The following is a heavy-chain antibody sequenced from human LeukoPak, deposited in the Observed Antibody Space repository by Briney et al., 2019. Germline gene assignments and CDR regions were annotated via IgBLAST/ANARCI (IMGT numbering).Heavy chain of an antibody. V-gene: IGHV3-53*05. D-gene: IGHD6-6*01. Sequence: PGGSLRLSCAASGFIVSNTYMSWVRQAPGKGLEWVSLIYSGGNTYYADSVKGRFTISKDNSKNTLYLQMNSLRAADTAVYYCARDKGTSYLSSFDYWGQGTLVTVSS. CDR2: IYSGGNT. CDR3: ARDKGTSYLSSFDY. J-gene: IGHJ4*02. CDR1: GFIVSNTY.